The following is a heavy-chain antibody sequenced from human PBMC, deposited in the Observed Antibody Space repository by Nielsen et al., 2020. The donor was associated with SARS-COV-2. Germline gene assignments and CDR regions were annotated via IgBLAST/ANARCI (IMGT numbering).Heavy chain of an antibody. J-gene: IGHJ3*02. D-gene: IGHD3-22*01. Sequence: SETLSLTCTVSGGSIRSGGYYWSWISPHPGKGLEWIGYIYSSGSTYYNPSLKSRVTISVDTSKNQFSLKLSSVTAADTAVYYCARVRITMIVVVDAFDIWGQGTMVTVSS. V-gene: IGHV4-31*03. CDR3: ARVRITMIVVVDAFDI. CDR2: IYSSGST. CDR1: GGSIRSGGYY.